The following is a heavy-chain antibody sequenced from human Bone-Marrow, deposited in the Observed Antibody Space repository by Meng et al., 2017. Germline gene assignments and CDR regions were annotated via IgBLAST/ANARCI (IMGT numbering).Heavy chain of an antibody. V-gene: IGHV4-31*01. D-gene: IGHD1-26*01. CDR3: ARVIYRPSGHNYFDP. CDR2: IYYSGST. CDR1: GGSISSGGYY. J-gene: IGHJ5*02. Sequence: VQLQESGPGLVKPSQTLSLTCTVSGGSISSGGYYWSWIRQHPGKGLEWIGYIYYSGSTYYNPSLKSLVTISVDTSKNQFSLKLSSVTAADTAIYYCARVIYRPSGHNYFDPWGQGTLVTVSS.